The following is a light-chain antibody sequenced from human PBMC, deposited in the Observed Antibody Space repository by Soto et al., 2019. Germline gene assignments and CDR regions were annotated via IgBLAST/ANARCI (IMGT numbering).Light chain of an antibody. Sequence: QPASVSGSPGQSITISCTGTTSDIGGYYFVSWFQQYPGKAPTLIIYDVSNRPSGSSSRFSGFKTGNTATLTISGLQAEDEADYYCSSYRSSTTPFVFGTGTKVTVL. CDR1: TSDIGGYYF. V-gene: IGLV2-14*01. J-gene: IGLJ1*01. CDR2: DVS. CDR3: SSYRSSTTPFV.